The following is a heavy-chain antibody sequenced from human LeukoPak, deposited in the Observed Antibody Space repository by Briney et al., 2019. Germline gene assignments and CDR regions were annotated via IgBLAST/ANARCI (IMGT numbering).Heavy chain of an antibody. J-gene: IGHJ4*02. CDR3: ARVFSVASTFDY. V-gene: IGHV4-4*07. Sequence: PSETLSLTCTVSGGSFSIYYWSWIRQPAGKGLEWIGRIYTSGNTYYNPSLKSRVTMSVDTSKNQFSLNLSSVTAADTAVYYCARVFSVASTFDYWGQGTLVTVSS. CDR2: IYTSGNT. D-gene: IGHD6-19*01. CDR1: GGSFSIYY.